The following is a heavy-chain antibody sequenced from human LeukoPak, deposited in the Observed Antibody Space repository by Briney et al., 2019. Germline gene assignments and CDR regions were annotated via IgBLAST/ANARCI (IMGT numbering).Heavy chain of an antibody. CDR2: INPDSGAA. CDR3: ARTNAAYYFDY. Sequence: ASVKVSCKPSGYTFIDYYIHWVRQAPGQGLELMGGINPDSGAANYAQNFQGRVTMTRDTSISTAYMELSGLRSDDTAVYYCARTNAAYYFDYWGQGALVTVSS. CDR1: GYTFIDYY. V-gene: IGHV1-2*02. J-gene: IGHJ4*02. D-gene: IGHD2-8*01.